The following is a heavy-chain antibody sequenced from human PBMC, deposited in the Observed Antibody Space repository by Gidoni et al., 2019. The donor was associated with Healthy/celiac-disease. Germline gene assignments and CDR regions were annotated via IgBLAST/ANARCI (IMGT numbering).Heavy chain of an antibody. D-gene: IGHD3-3*01. V-gene: IGHV3-21*01. CDR3: ARSITIFGVVEGAFDI. Sequence: EVQLVESGGGLVKPGGSLRLYCAASGFTFSSYSMNWVRQAPGKGLEWVSSISSSSSYIYYADSVKGRFTISRDNAKNSLYLQMNSLRAEDTAVYYCARSITIFGVVEGAFDIWGQGTMVTVSS. J-gene: IGHJ3*02. CDR1: GFTFSSYS. CDR2: ISSSSSYI.